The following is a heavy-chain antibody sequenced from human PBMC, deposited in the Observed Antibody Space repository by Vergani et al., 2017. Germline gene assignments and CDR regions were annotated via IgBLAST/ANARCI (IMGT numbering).Heavy chain of an antibody. Sequence: QVQLQQWGAGLLKPSETLSLTCAVYGGSFSGYYWSWIRQPPGKGLEWIGEINHSGSTNYNPSLKSRVTISVDTSNNQSSLKVSSVTAGETAVSYGARGPYSSSWYRADGWFDPWGQGTLVTVSS. CDR3: ARGPYSSSWYRADGWFDP. V-gene: IGHV4-34*01. CDR2: INHSGST. J-gene: IGHJ5*02. CDR1: GGSFSGYY. D-gene: IGHD6-13*01.